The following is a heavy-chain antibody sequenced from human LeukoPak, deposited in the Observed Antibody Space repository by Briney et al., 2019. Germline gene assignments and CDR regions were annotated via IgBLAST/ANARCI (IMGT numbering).Heavy chain of an antibody. V-gene: IGHV3-74*01. D-gene: IGHD3-3*01. CDR3: ARGNDYWSGYIDY. J-gene: IGHJ4*02. CDR2: VKNDGSST. CDR1: GFAFSIHW. Sequence: GGSLRLSCAASGFAFSIHWMHCVRQAPEKGLVWVSHVKNDGSSTNYADSVRGRFTISRDNAKNTLYLQMNSLRAEDTAVYYCARGNDYWSGYIDYWGQGTLVTVSS.